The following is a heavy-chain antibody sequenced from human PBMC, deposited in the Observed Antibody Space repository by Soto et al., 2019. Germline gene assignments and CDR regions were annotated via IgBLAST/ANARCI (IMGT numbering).Heavy chain of an antibody. V-gene: IGHV2-5*02. D-gene: IGHD3-9*01. CDR2: ISWDGEK. CDR1: GFSLNTRGVG. CDR3: AHRRGDLLTVHYYFDY. J-gene: IGHJ4*02. Sequence: ITLKESGPTLVKPTQTLTLTCTFSGFSLNTRGVGVGWIRQPPGKALEWLALISWDGEKRYSPSLKSSLTITKDTSENQVVLTMTNMDPVDTATYYCAHRRGDLLTVHYYFDYWGQGTLVTVSS.